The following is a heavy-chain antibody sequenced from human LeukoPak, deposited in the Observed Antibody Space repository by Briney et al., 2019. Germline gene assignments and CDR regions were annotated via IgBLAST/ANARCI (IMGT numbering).Heavy chain of an antibody. CDR3: ARDLAWGAFDY. J-gene: IGHJ4*02. Sequence: AGGSLRLSCAASGFTFDDYAMHWVRQAPGKGLEWVSLISWDGGSTYYADSVKGRFTISRDDSKNTLSLQMNSLRVEDTAVYYCARDLAWGAFDYWGQGTLVTVSS. CDR2: ISWDGGST. D-gene: IGHD7-27*01. CDR1: GFTFDDYA. V-gene: IGHV3-43D*03.